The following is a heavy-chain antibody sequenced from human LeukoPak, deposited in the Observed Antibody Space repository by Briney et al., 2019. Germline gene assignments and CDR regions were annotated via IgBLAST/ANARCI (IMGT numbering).Heavy chain of an antibody. CDR1: GFTFDDYG. CDR3: ARDFYYYDSSGYYY. CDR2: INWNGGST. V-gene: IGHV3-20*04. D-gene: IGHD3-22*01. J-gene: IGHJ4*02. Sequence: PGGSRRLSCAASGFTFDDYGMSWVRQAPGKGLEWVSGINWNGGSTGYADSVKGRFTISRDNAKNSLYLQMNSLRAEDTALYYCARDFYYYDSSGYYYWGQGTLVTVSS.